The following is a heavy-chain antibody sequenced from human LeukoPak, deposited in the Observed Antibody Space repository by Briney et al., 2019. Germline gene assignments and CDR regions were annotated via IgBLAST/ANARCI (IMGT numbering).Heavy chain of an antibody. CDR2: IYYSGST. J-gene: IGHJ6*02. V-gene: IGHV4-59*01. CDR1: GGSISSYY. D-gene: IGHD6-13*01. Sequence: PSETLSLTCTVSGGSISSYYWSWVRQPPGKGREWLRYIYYSGSTNYNYSLKSRVTISIDTSKNQFSLMLSSVTAADTAVYYCAADKRQQVTNSIYYYYGMDVWGQGTTVTVSS. CDR3: AADKRQQVTNSIYYYYGMDV.